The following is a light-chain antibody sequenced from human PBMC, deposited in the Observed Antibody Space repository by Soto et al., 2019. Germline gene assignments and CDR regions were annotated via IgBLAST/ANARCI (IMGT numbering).Light chain of an antibody. CDR3: QQYSTYPYI. CDR1: QSINRW. CDR2: KAS. Sequence: DIQITQSPSTLSASVVDRVTITCRASQSINRWLAWYQQKPGKAPKLLIYKASTLESGVPSRFSGGGIGTEFSLSISSLQPDDFATYYCQQYSTYPYIFGQGTKVDIK. V-gene: IGKV1-5*03. J-gene: IGKJ2*01.